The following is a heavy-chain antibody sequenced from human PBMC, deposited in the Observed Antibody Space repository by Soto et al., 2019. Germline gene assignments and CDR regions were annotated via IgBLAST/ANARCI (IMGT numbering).Heavy chain of an antibody. J-gene: IGHJ6*02. V-gene: IGHV4-34*01. CDR1: GGSFSGYY. D-gene: IGHD2-8*02. CDR2: INHSGST. CDR3: ARGTGRGWYYYYGMDV. Sequence: KPSETLSLTCAVYGGSFSGYYWSWIRQPPGKGLEWIGEINHSGSTNYNPSLKSRVTISVDTSKNQFSLKLSSVTAADTAVYYCARGTGRGWYYYYGMDVWGQGTTVTVS.